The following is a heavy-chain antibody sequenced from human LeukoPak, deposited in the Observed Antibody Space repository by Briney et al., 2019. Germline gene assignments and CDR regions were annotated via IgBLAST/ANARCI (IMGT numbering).Heavy chain of an antibody. CDR3: ARAVAYHFDN. Sequence: GESLRLSCTASGFTFTDYWRHWVRQAPGKGLVWVSIINTDTSGTYYADSDKGRFTISRDNANNTLYLQMNSLTADNTAVYYGARAVAYHFDNWGQGALVTVSS. J-gene: IGHJ4*02. V-gene: IGHV3-74*01. D-gene: IGHD6-19*01. CDR2: INTDTSGT. CDR1: GFTFTDYW.